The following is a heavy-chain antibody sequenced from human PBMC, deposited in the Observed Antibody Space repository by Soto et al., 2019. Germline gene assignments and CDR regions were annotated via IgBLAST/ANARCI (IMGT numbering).Heavy chain of an antibody. CDR3: ARESHDILTGPPWVWYFDL. V-gene: IGHV4-34*01. J-gene: IGHJ2*01. Sequence: QVQLQQWGAGQLRPLETLSLTCGVSGGSFSGYYWAWIRQSPGKGLEWIGEINDRGSINYNPSLKSRVIISVDTSKNPYSLNLRSVTAADTAVYYCARESHDILTGPPWVWYFDLWGRGTLVTVSS. CDR1: GGSFSGYY. CDR2: INDRGSI. D-gene: IGHD3-9*01.